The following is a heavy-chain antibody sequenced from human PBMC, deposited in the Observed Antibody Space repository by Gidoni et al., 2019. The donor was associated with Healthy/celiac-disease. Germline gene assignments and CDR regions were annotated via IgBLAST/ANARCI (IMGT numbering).Heavy chain of an antibody. J-gene: IGHJ4*02. CDR3: AKPKGSDYYGSGSYFDY. V-gene: IGHV3-30*18. CDR2: ISYDGSNK. Sequence: QVQLVESGGGVVQPGRSLRLSCAASGFPFSSYGMHWVRQAPGKGLEWVAVISYDGSNKYYADSVKGRFTISRDNSKNTLYLQMNSLRAEDTAVYYCAKPKGSDYYGSGSYFDYWGQGTLVTVSS. CDR1: GFPFSSYG. D-gene: IGHD3-10*01.